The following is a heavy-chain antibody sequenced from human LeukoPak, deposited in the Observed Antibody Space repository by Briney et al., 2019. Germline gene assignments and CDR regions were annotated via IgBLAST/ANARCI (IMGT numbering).Heavy chain of an antibody. CDR1: GYTFTAYY. J-gene: IGHJ6*03. D-gene: IGHD2-21*02. V-gene: IGHV1-2*02. Sequence: ASVKVSCKATGYTFTAYYMQWVRQAPGQGLEWMGWINPNSGTTNCAQKFQGRVTMTRDASSSTAYMELSRLRSDDTAVYYCARGVTARGFYYYMDVWGKGTTVTISS. CDR2: INPNSGTT. CDR3: ARGVTARGFYYYMDV.